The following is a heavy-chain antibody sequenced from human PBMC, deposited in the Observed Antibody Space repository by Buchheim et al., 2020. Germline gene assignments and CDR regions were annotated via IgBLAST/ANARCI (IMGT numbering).Heavy chain of an antibody. D-gene: IGHD1-26*01. CDR3: ARHEPNSGSYYDY. V-gene: IGHV4-39*01. CDR2: IYSSGST. J-gene: IGHJ4*02. Sequence: QLQLQESGPGLVKPSETLSLTCTVSGGSISSSSYYWGWIRQPPGKGLEWIGSIYSSGSTYYNPSLKSRVTISVETSKNQFSLKLSSVTAADTAVYYCARHEPNSGSYYDYWGQGTL. CDR1: GGSISSSSYY.